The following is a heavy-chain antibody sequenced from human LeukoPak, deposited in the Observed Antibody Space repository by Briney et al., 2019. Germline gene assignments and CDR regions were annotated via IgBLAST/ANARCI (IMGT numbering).Heavy chain of an antibody. V-gene: IGHV1-69*04. CDR1: VGTFSSYA. J-gene: IGHJ3*02. CDR2: IIPILGIA. Sequence: SVKVSCKASVGTFSSYAISWVRQAPGQGLEWMGRIIPILGIANYAQKFQGRVPITADKSTSTAYMELSSLRSEDTAVYYCARASSTTVTTRHAFDIWGQGTMVTVSS. CDR3: ARASSTTVTTRHAFDI. D-gene: IGHD4-17*01.